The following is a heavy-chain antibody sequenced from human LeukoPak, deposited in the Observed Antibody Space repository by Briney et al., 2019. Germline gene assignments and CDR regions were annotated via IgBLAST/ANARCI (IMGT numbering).Heavy chain of an antibody. J-gene: IGHJ4*02. D-gene: IGHD3-16*01. Sequence: SQTLSLTCTVSGGSISSGDYYWSWIRQPPGRGLEWIGYIYYSGSTYYNSSLKSRLTISLDTSKSQFSLKLTSVTAADTAVFYCAIVITFGGALDYWGQGTLVTVSS. CDR1: GGSISSGDYY. CDR2: IYYSGST. V-gene: IGHV4-30-4*01. CDR3: AIVITFGGALDY.